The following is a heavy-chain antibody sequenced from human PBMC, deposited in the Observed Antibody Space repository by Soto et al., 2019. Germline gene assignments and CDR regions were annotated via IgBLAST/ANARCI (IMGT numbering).Heavy chain of an antibody. CDR2: ISWNSGSI. J-gene: IGHJ4*02. CDR3: AKLVAAAGPDY. Sequence: LRLSCAASGFTFDDYAMHWVRQAPGKGLEWVSGISWNSGSIGYADSVKGRFTISRDNAKNSLYLQMNSLRAEDTALYYCAKLVAAAGPDYWGQGTLVTVSS. D-gene: IGHD6-13*01. CDR1: GFTFDDYA. V-gene: IGHV3-9*01.